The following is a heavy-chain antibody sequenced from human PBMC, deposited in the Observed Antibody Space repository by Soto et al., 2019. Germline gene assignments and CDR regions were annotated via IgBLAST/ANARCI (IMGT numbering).Heavy chain of an antibody. CDR1: GGSFSGYY. D-gene: IGHD6-13*01. CDR3: ARGRSSSWTYYYYGMDV. V-gene: IGHV4-34*01. Sequence: PSETLSLTCAVYGGSFSGYYWSWIRQPPGKGLEWIGEINHSGSTNYNPSLKSRVTISVDTSKNQFSLKLSSVTAADTAVYYCARGRSSSWTYYYYGMDVWGQGTTVTV. CDR2: INHSGST. J-gene: IGHJ6*02.